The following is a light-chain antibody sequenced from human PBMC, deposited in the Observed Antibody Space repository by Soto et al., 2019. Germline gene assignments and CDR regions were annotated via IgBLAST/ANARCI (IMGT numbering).Light chain of an antibody. Sequence: EIVMTQSPDTLSVSPGERVTLSCRASQSVSNDLAWCQQRPDQAPRLLIYDASTRATGVPARFCGSGAGTEVILTISSLQADDFIVDYCRHYYSLSQTFGQGTKVEIK. CDR1: QSVSND. V-gene: IGKV3-15*01. CDR2: DAS. J-gene: IGKJ1*01. CDR3: RHYYSLSQT.